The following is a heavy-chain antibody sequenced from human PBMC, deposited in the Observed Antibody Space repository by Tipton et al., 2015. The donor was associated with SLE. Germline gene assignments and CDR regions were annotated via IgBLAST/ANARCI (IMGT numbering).Heavy chain of an antibody. Sequence: TLSVTCTVSGGSISSHYWSWIRQPPGKGLEWIGYIYYSGSTNYNPSLKSRVTISVDTSKNQFSLKLRSVTAADTAVYYCVGAYSSGWYGMDVWGQGTTVTVSS. D-gene: IGHD6-19*01. V-gene: IGHV4-59*11. CDR2: IYYSGST. CDR3: VGAYSSGWYGMDV. CDR1: GGSISSHY. J-gene: IGHJ6*02.